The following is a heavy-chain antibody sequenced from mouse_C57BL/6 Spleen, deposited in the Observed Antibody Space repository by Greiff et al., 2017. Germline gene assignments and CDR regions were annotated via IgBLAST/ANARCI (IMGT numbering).Heavy chain of an antibody. CDR3: THYYYGSSAY. CDR1: GFNIKDDY. J-gene: IGHJ3*01. V-gene: IGHV14-4*01. CDR2: IDPENGDT. Sequence: EVKLQESGAELVRPGASVKLSCTASGFNIKDDYMHWVKQRPEQGLEWIGWIDPENGDTEYASKFQGKATITADTSSNPAYLQLSSLTSEDTAVYYCTHYYYGSSAYWGQGTLVTVSA. D-gene: IGHD1-1*01.